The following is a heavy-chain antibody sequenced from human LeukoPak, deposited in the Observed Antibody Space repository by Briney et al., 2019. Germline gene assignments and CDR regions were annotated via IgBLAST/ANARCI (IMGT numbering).Heavy chain of an antibody. J-gene: IGHJ5*02. CDR3: ARVLGDIVATIVH. D-gene: IGHD5-12*01. CDR1: GYTFTGYY. V-gene: IGHV1-2*02. CDR2: INPNSGGT. Sequence: ASVKVSCKASGYTFTGYYMHWVRQAPGQGLEWMGWINPNSGGTNYAQKFQGRVTMTRDTSISTAYMELSRLRSDDTAVYYCARVLGDIVATIVHWGQGTLVTVSS.